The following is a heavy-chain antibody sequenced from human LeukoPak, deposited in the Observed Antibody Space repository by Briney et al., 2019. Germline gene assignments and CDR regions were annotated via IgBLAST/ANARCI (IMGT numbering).Heavy chain of an antibody. CDR3: ARGNDYWSGYIDY. J-gene: IGHJ4*02. CDR2: AKNDGSST. CDR1: GFAFSSHW. Sequence: PGGSLRLSCAASGFAFSSHWMHWVRQAPGKGLVWVSHAKNDGSSTNYADSVRGRFTISRDNAKNTLYLQMNSLRAEDTAVYYCARGNDYWSGYIDYWGQGTLVTVSS. D-gene: IGHD3-3*01. V-gene: IGHV3-74*01.